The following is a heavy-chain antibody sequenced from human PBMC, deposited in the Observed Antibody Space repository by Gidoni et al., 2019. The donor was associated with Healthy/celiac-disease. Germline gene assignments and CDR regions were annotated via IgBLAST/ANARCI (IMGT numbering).Heavy chain of an antibody. CDR2: IWYDGSNK. J-gene: IGHJ5*02. CDR1: GFTFSSYG. D-gene: IGHD5-12*01. Sequence: QVQLVESGGGVVQPGRSLRLSCAASGFTFSSYGMHWVRQAPGKGLEWVAVIWYDGSNKYYADSVKGRFTISRDNSKNTLYLQMNSLRAEDTAVYYCARAPDHLPTNTNWFDPWGQGTLVTVSS. V-gene: IGHV3-33*01. CDR3: ARAPDHLPTNTNWFDP.